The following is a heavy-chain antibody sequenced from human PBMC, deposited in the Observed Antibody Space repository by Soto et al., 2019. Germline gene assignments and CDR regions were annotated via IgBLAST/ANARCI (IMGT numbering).Heavy chain of an antibody. CDR2: INAGNGNT. J-gene: IGHJ4*02. CDR1: VYTFTSYA. Sequence: GXSVKGYCKAPVYTFTSYAMHWLRQTTGQSLEWMGLINAGNGNTKYSQKFQGRVTITRDTSASTAYMELSSLRSEDTAVYYCAESRDGSGSYYFDYWGQGTLVTVSS. V-gene: IGHV1-3*01. D-gene: IGHD3-10*01. CDR3: AESRDGSGSYYFDY.